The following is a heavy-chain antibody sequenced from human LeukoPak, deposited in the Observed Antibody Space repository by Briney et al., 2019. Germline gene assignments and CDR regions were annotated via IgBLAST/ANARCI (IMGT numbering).Heavy chain of an antibody. V-gene: IGHV3-30*02. CDR1: GFTFSTYG. Sequence: GGSLRLSCAASGFTFSTYGMHWVRQAPGKGLEWVALIRYDGSNKYYADSVKGRFTISRDNSKNTLYLQMNSLRTEDTALYYCAKDIRVGATTSYYGMDVWGQGTTVTVSS. CDR3: AKDIRVGATTSYYGMDV. D-gene: IGHD1-26*01. J-gene: IGHJ6*02. CDR2: IRYDGSNK.